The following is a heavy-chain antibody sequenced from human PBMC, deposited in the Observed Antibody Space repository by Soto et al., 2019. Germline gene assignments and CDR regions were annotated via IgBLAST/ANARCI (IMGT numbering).Heavy chain of an antibody. Sequence: GWSLRLACASSVFTFISYDMQWVRQATGKGLEWVSAIGTAGDPYYPGSVKGRFTISRENAKNSLYLQMNSLRAGDTAVYYCARGRYCSSTSCYRRGYYYYYGMDVWGQGTTVTVS. V-gene: IGHV3-13*05. CDR3: ARGRYCSSTSCYRRGYYYYYGMDV. D-gene: IGHD2-2*02. J-gene: IGHJ6*02. CDR2: IGTAGDP. CDR1: VFTFISYD.